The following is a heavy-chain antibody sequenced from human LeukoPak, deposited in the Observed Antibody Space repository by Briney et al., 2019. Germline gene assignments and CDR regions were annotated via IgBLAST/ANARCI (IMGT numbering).Heavy chain of an antibody. CDR1: GGSISSGGYS. Sequence: ASVTLSLTCAVSGGSISSGGYSWSWIRQPPGKGLEWIGYVYHSGSTYYNPSLKSRVTISVDRSKNQFSLKLSSVTAADTAVYYCARSLNYYGSGSNWFDPWGQGTLVTVSS. CDR2: VYHSGST. J-gene: IGHJ5*02. CDR3: ARSLNYYGSGSNWFDP. D-gene: IGHD3-10*01. V-gene: IGHV4-30-2*01.